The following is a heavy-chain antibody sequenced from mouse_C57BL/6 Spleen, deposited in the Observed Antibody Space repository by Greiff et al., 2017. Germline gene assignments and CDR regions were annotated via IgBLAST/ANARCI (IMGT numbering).Heavy chain of an antibody. V-gene: IGHV5-4*03. Sequence: DVMLVESGGGLVKPGGSLKLSCAASGFTFSSYAMSWVRQTPEKRLEWVATISDGGSYTYYPDNVKGRFTISRDNAKNNLYLQMSHLKSEDTAMYYCARVGTGTGYFDVWGTGTTVTVSS. D-gene: IGHD4-1*01. CDR2: ISDGGSYT. J-gene: IGHJ1*03. CDR1: GFTFSSYA. CDR3: ARVGTGTGYFDV.